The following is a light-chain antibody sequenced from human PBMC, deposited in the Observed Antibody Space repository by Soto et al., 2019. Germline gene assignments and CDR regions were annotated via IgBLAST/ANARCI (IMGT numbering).Light chain of an antibody. CDR2: GAS. Sequence: EIVLTQSPGTMSLSPGERATLSCRASQTVGSNYLAWFQQKPGQAPRLLIHGASSRATDIPDRFGGSGSGTEFTLTISRLEAEDFAVYFCQVYGSSSKTFGQGTRVEFK. J-gene: IGKJ1*01. CDR3: QVYGSSSKT. V-gene: IGKV3-20*01. CDR1: QTVGSNY.